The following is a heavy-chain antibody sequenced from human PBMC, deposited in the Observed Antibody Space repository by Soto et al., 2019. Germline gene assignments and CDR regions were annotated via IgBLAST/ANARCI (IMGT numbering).Heavy chain of an antibody. D-gene: IGHD2-2*02. V-gene: IGHV1-8*01. CDR2: MNPNSGNT. J-gene: IGHJ4*02. CDR3: ARGLPCSSCYNF. CDR1: GYTFTSYD. Sequence: GASVKVSCKASGYTFTSYDINWVRQATGQGLEWMGWMNPNSGNTGYAQKFQGRVTMTKNTSISTAYMELSSLRSEDMAVYYCARGLPCSSCYNFWGQGTLVTVSS.